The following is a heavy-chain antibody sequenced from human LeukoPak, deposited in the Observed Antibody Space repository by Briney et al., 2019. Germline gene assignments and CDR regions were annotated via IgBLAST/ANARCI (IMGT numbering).Heavy chain of an antibody. V-gene: IGHV3-9*01. Sequence: GGSLRLSCAAFGFTFDDYAMHWVRQAPGKGLEWVSGISWNSGSIGYADSVKGRFTISRDNAKNSLYLQMNSLRAEDTALYYCAKMVRYFGGFDPWGQGTLVTVSS. CDR3: AKMVRYFGGFDP. J-gene: IGHJ5*02. CDR2: ISWNSGSI. D-gene: IGHD3-9*01. CDR1: GFTFDDYA.